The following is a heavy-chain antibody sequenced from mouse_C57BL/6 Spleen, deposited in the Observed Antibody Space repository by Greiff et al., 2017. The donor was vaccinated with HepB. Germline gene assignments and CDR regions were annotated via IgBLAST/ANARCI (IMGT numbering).Heavy chain of an antibody. CDR2: INPNNGGT. V-gene: IGHV1-26*01. CDR1: GYTFTDYY. CDR3: ARGGWLRDLYYFDY. D-gene: IGHD2-2*01. J-gene: IGHJ2*01. Sequence: EVKLQESGPELVKPGASVKISCKASGYTFTDYYMNWVKQSHGKSLEWIGDINPNNGGTSYNQKFKGKATLTVDKSSSTAYMELRSLTSEDSAVYYCARGGWLRDLYYFDYWGQGTTLTVSS.